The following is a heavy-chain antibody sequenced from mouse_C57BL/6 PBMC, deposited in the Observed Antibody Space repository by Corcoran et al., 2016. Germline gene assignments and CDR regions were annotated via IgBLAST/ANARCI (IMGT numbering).Heavy chain of an antibody. J-gene: IGHJ3*01. CDR2: IYPGDGDT. D-gene: IGHD2-3*01. CDR3: ARRGGYYSAWFAY. CDR1: GYAFSSYW. V-gene: IGHV1-80*01. Sequence: QVQLPQSGAELVKPGASVKISCKASGYAFSSYWMNWVKQRPGKGLEWIGQIYPGDGDTNYNGKFKGKATLTADKSSSTAYKQLSSLTSEDSAVYFCARRGGYYSAWFAYWGQGTLVTVSA.